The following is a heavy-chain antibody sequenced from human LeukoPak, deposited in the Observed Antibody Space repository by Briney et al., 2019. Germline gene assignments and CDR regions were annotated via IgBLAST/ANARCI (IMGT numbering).Heavy chain of an antibody. V-gene: IGHV4-39*07. J-gene: IGHJ4*02. CDR2: IYYSGST. Sequence: SETLSLTCTVSGGSISSSSYYWGWLRQPPGKGLECIGSIYYSGSTYYNPSLKSRVTISVDTSKNQFSLKLSSVTAADTAVYYCARFGNGVCYDYWGQGTLVTVSS. D-gene: IGHD2-8*01. CDR3: ARFGNGVCYDY. CDR1: GGSISSSSYY.